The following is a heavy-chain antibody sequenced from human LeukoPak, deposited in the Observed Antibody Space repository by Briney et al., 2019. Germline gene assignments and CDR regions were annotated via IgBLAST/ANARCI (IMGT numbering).Heavy chain of an antibody. CDR3: AREHYAAFDY. V-gene: IGHV1-2*02. J-gene: IGHJ4*02. D-gene: IGHD4-17*01. Sequence: ASVKVSCRASGYTFIDYYVHWVRQAPGQGLEWMGWINPTSGGTKYAQNFQGRVTMTRDTSISTAHMELSSLRSDDTAVYYCAREHYAAFDYWGRGALVTVSS. CDR1: GYTFIDYY. CDR2: INPTSGGT.